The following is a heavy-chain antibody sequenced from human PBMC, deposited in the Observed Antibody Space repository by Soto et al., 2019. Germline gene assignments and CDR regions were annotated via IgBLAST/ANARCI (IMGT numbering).Heavy chain of an antibody. CDR1: GVTFSNAA. Sequence: VQVVQSEAEAKKPGSSVKLSCEVSGVTFSNAAFSWVRQAPGQGLEWMGGIIPIFGGAKYAQKFQGRVEITADEFTVILYMEVTSLTIDDTAVYFCARAGQYRHQAIITEYFGMDVWGQGTTVTVS. D-gene: IGHD2-2*02. CDR2: IIPIFGGA. J-gene: IGHJ6*02. V-gene: IGHV1-69*01. CDR3: ARAGQYRHQAIITEYFGMDV.